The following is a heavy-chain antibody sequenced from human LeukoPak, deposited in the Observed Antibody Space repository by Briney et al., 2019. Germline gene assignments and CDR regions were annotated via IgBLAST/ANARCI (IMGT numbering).Heavy chain of an antibody. CDR3: AKHYMGSSYNHGLDC. D-gene: IGHD3-10*01. CDR2: IYYSGTT. Sequence: SETLSLTCTVSGGSISISSYYWGWIRQPPGKGLEWIGSIYYSGTTYYNPSLKSRVTISVDTSKNQFSLKLSSVTAADTALYYCAKHYMGSSYNHGLDCWGQGTLVTVSS. CDR1: GGSISISSYY. J-gene: IGHJ4*02. V-gene: IGHV4-39*01.